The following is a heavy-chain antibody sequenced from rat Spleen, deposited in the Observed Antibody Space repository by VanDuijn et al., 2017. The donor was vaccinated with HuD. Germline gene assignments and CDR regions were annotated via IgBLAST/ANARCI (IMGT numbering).Heavy chain of an antibody. J-gene: IGHJ4*01. CDR2: ISYDGSST. CDR1: GFTFSDYN. D-gene: IGHD1-4*01. V-gene: IGHV5-7*01. CDR3: ARTRGYYVMDA. Sequence: EVQLVESDGGLVQPGRSLKLSCAASGFTFSDYNMAWVRQAPKKGLEWVATISYDGSSTYYRDSVKGRFTISRDNAKSTLYLQMDSLRSEDTATYYCARTRGYYVMDAWGQGASVTVSS.